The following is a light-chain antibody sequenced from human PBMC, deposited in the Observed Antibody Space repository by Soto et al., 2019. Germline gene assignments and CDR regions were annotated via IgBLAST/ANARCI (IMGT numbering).Light chain of an antibody. V-gene: IGKV3-15*01. CDR1: QTVTSN. CDR3: QQYNDGPLT. Sequence: EVVMTQSPATLSVSPGERATLSCRASQTVTSNLAWYQQKPGQAPRLLIYGASTGATGIPARFSGSGSGTEFTLTISSLQSEDFAVYYCQQYNDGPLTFGQGTKV. J-gene: IGKJ1*01. CDR2: GAS.